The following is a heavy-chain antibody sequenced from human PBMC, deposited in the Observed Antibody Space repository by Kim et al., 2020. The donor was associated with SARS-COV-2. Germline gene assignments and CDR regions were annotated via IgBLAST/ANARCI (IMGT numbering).Heavy chain of an antibody. CDR1: GFTFSSYW. CDR3: ARDLGFVVVPAFAMDY. J-gene: IGHJ4*02. CDR2: IKQDGSEK. V-gene: IGHV3-7*03. D-gene: IGHD2-2*01. Sequence: GGSLRLSCAASGFTFSSYWMSWVRQAPGKGLEWVANIKQDGSEKYYVDSVKGRFTISRDNAKNSLYLQMNSLRAEDTAVYYCARDLGFVVVPAFAMDYWGQGTLVTVSS.